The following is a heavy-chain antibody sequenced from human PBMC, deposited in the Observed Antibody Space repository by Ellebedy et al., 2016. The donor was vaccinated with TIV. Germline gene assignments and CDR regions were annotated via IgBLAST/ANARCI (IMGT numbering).Heavy chain of an antibody. J-gene: IGHJ4*02. CDR2: ISYDASEK. CDR3: ARVFESYSIDY. Sequence: GGSLRLSCAASGFTFGSYDIHRVRQAPGKGLEWVALISYDASEKSYADSVEGRFTISRDNSKNTLYLEMSSLRDDDTAVYYCARVFESYSIDYWGQGTLVTVSS. CDR1: GFTFGSYD. D-gene: IGHD3-10*01. V-gene: IGHV3-30-3*01.